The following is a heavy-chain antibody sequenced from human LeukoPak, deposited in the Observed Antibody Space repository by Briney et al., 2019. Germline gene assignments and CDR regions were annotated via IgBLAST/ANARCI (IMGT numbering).Heavy chain of an antibody. V-gene: IGHV3-48*03. Sequence: ESGGGLVQPGGSLRLSCAVSGFTFSSYEMNWVRQAPGKGLEWVSYISSRGTTIYYVDSVKGRFTISRDNAKNSLYLQMNSLRAEDTAPYYCARAREPNSGSWFSDSWGQGTLVTVSS. CDR3: ARAREPNSGSWFSDS. J-gene: IGHJ4*02. D-gene: IGHD6-13*01. CDR2: ISSRGTTI. CDR1: GFTFSSYE.